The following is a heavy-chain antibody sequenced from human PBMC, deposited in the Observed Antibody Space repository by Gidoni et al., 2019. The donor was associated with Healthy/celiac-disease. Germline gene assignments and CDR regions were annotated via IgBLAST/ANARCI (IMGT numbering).Heavy chain of an antibody. CDR2: IYYSGST. D-gene: IGHD3-22*01. J-gene: IGHJ6*03. CDR3: ARDGNYYDSSGYYYVDYMDV. V-gene: IGHV4-59*01. Sequence: QVQLQESGPGLVKPSEPLSLTCTVSGGSISSYYWSWIRQPPGKGLEWIGYIYYSGSTNYNPSLKSRVTISVDTSKNQFSLKLSSVTAADTAVYYCARDGNYYDSSGYYYVDYMDVWGKGTTVTVSS. CDR1: GGSISSYY.